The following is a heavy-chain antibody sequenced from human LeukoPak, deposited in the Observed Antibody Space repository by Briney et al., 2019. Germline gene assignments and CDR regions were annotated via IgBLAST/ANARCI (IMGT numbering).Heavy chain of an antibody. Sequence: SETLSLTCTVSGGSISSYYWSWIRQPPGKGLEWIGYIYYSGSTNYNPSLKNRVTISVDTSKNQFSLKLSSVTAADTAVYYCASSAYDILTGYYTFFDYWGQGTLVTVSS. CDR1: GGSISSYY. V-gene: IGHV4-59*01. CDR2: IYYSGST. J-gene: IGHJ4*02. CDR3: ASSAYDILTGYYTFFDY. D-gene: IGHD3-9*01.